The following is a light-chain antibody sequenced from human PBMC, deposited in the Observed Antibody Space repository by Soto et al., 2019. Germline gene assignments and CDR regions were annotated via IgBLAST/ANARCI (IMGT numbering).Light chain of an antibody. CDR3: QQYNNWPPRYA. J-gene: IGKJ2*01. CDR1: QSISSN. CDR2: GAS. Sequence: EIVMTQSPATLSVSPGERATLSCRASQSISSNLAWYQQKPGQAPRLLIYGASTRATGIPARFSGSESGTEVTLTISSLQSEDFAVYYCQQYNNWPPRYAFGQGTKLEIK. V-gene: IGKV3-15*01.